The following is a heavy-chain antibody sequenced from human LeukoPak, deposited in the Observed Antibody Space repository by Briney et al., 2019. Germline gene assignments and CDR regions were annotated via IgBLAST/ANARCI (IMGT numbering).Heavy chain of an antibody. Sequence: GGSLRLSCVASGFTFSYYWMGWVRQAPGKGLEYVSAISSNGGSIYYANSVKGRFTISRDNSKNTLYLQMGSLRAEDMAVYYCARDSKSSGYYKYWGQGTLVTVSS. D-gene: IGHD3-22*01. V-gene: IGHV3-64*01. CDR2: ISSNGGSI. CDR3: ARDSKSSGYYKY. J-gene: IGHJ4*02. CDR1: GFTFSYYW.